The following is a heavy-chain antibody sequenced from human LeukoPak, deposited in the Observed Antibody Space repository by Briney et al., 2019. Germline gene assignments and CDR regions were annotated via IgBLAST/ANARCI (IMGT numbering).Heavy chain of an antibody. CDR1: GGSISSGSYY. CDR3: ARDQLYYYYYYMDA. CDR2: IYTSGGT. J-gene: IGHJ6*03. D-gene: IGHD1-1*01. Sequence: SETLSLTCTVSGGSISSGSYYWSWIRQPAGKGLEWIGRIYTSGGTNYNPSLKSRVTISVDTSKNQFSLKLSSVTAADTAVYYCARDQLYYYYYYMDAWGKGTTVTVSS. V-gene: IGHV4-61*02.